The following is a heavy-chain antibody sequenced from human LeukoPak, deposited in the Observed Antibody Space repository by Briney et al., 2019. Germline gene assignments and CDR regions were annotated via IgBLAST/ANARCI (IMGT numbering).Heavy chain of an antibody. V-gene: IGHV3-30*04. CDR2: ISFDGRSK. CDR3: ARVGTVTTNYYYPMDV. J-gene: IGHJ6*02. CDR1: GFTFSTYA. D-gene: IGHD1-1*01. Sequence: GGSLRLSCAAPGFTFSTYAMHWVRQAPGKGLEWVALISFDGRSKFYADSVKGRFTVSRDNSRNTLYLQMNSLRPEDTAVYYCARVGTVTTNYYYPMDVWGQGPRSPSP.